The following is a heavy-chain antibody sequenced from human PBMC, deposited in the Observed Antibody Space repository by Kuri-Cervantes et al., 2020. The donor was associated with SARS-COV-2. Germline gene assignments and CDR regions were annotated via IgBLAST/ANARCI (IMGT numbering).Heavy chain of an antibody. Sequence: GESLKISCKGSGYTFTNYWIGWVRQMPGKGLEWMGIIYPGDSDTRYSPSFQGQVTISADKSINTAFLQWSSLKASDTAIYDCARRAYGEEVDYYYMDVWGKGTTVTVSS. J-gene: IGHJ6*03. CDR2: IYPGDSDT. CDR1: GYTFTNYW. D-gene: IGHD4-17*01. CDR3: ARRAYGEEVDYYYMDV. V-gene: IGHV5-51*01.